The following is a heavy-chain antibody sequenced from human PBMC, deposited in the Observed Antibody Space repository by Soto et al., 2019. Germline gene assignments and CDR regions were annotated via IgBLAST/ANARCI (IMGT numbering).Heavy chain of an antibody. CDR1: GGTFSSYT. D-gene: IGHD2-2*01. Sequence: QVQLVQSGAEVKKPGSSVKVSCKASGGTFSSYTISWVRQAPGQGLEWMGRIIPCLGIANCAQKFQGRVTITADTSTSTAYMELSSLRSEDTAVYYCASPHPGYCSSASCYSYFPSWGQGSLVTVSS. V-gene: IGHV1-69*02. CDR3: ASPHPGYCSSASCYSYFPS. J-gene: IGHJ4*02. CDR2: IIPCLGIA.